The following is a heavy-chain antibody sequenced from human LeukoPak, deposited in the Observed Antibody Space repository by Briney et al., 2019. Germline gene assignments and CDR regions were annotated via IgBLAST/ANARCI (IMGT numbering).Heavy chain of an antibody. D-gene: IGHD6-13*01. J-gene: IGHJ6*03. CDR1: GFTFSSYS. Sequence: PGGFLRLSCAASGFTFSSYSMNWVRQAPGKGLEWVSYISSSSSTIYYADSVKGRFTISRDNAKNSLYLQMNSLRAEDTAVYYCARDPSSWYYYYMDVWGKGTTVTVSS. CDR3: ARDPSSWYYYYMDV. CDR2: ISSSSSTI. V-gene: IGHV3-48*01.